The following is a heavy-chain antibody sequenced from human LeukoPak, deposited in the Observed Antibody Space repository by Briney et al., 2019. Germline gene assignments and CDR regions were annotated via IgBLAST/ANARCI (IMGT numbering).Heavy chain of an antibody. CDR3: ARGELLKSAFDI. CDR2: ISAYNGNT. Sequence: SVKVSCKVYAYTFTSSGISWERQAPGQGLEWMGWISAYNGNTNYAQKLQGRVTMTTDTSTSTAYMELRSLRSDDTAVYYCARGELLKSAFDIWGQGTMVTVSS. D-gene: IGHD1-26*01. J-gene: IGHJ3*02. CDR1: AYTFTSSG. V-gene: IGHV1-18*01.